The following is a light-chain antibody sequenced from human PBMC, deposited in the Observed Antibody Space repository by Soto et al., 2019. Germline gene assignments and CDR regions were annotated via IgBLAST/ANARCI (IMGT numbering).Light chain of an antibody. CDR2: GAS. V-gene: IGKV3-15*01. CDR1: QSVSSN. CDR3: QQYNHFWT. J-gene: IGKJ1*01. Sequence: EIVMTQSPDTLSVSPGDRATLSCSASQSVSSNVAWYQQKPGHAPSLLIYGASTRATGIPASFSGSGSGTECTLTISSLQSEDFAVYYCQQYNHFWTFGQGTKVEIK.